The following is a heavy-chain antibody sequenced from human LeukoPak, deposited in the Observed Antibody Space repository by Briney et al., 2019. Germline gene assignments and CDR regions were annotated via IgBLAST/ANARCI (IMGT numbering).Heavy chain of an antibody. J-gene: IGHJ4*02. D-gene: IGHD3-10*01. CDR1: GGSISIYY. CDR2: IYHSGST. V-gene: IGHV4-59*01. CDR3: VRDQSFYDSGSPYRPGDYFDY. Sequence: SETLSLTCTVSGGSISIYYWSWIRQPPGKGLEWIGYIYHSGSTNYNPSLKSRVTISVDTSKNQFSLKLKSVTAADTARYYCVRDQSFYDSGSPYRPGDYFDYWGQGTMVTVSS.